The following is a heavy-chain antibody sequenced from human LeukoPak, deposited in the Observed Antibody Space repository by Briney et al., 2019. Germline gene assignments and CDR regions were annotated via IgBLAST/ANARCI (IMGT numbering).Heavy chain of an antibody. Sequence: GGSLRLSCAASGFSFSNYGMHWVRQAPGKGLEWVAVISYDGRNKYFADSVKGRLTISRDNSKNTVYLEMNSLRDEDTAVYYCARSAQFSWELKALHYWGQGTLVTVSS. CDR3: ARSAQFSWELKALHY. J-gene: IGHJ4*02. CDR1: GFSFSNYG. CDR2: ISYDGRNK. D-gene: IGHD1-26*01. V-gene: IGHV3-30*03.